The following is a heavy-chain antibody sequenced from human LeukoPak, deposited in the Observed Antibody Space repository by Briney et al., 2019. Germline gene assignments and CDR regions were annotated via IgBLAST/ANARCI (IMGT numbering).Heavy chain of an antibody. Sequence: QPGGSLRLSCAASGFTFSSYWMHWVRQAPGKGLVWVSRINSDGSSTSYADSVKGRFTISRDNAKNTLYPQMNSLRAEDTAVYYCARAGYYYYYYMDVWGKGTTVTVSS. CDR3: ARAGYYYYYYMDV. CDR2: INSDGSST. J-gene: IGHJ6*03. V-gene: IGHV3-74*01. CDR1: GFTFSSYW.